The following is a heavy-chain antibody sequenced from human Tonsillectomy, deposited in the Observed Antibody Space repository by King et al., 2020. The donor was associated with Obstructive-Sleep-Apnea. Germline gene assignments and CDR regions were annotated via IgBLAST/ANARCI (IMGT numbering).Heavy chain of an antibody. D-gene: IGHD7-27*01. CDR3: ATSGERGPYYYYGMDV. Sequence: VQLVESGGGLVQPGGSLRLSCAASGFTFSSYWMSWVRQAPGKGLEGVANIKQDGSEKYYVDFVKGRFTISRDTAKHSLYLQMNSLRAEDTAVYYCATSGERGPYYYYGMDVWGQGTTVTVSS. V-gene: IGHV3-7*03. CDR2: IKQDGSEK. J-gene: IGHJ6*02. CDR1: GFTFSSYW.